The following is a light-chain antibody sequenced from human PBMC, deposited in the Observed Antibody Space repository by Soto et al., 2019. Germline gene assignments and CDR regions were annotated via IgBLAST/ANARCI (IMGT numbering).Light chain of an antibody. Sequence: DIQMTQSPSTLSASVGDRVTITCRASQSISSWLAWYQQKPGKAPKLLIYDASSLESRVPSRFSGSGSGTEFTPTISSLQPDDFATYYCQQYNSYPGTFGQGTKVEIK. J-gene: IGKJ1*01. CDR3: QQYNSYPGT. V-gene: IGKV1-5*01. CDR1: QSISSW. CDR2: DAS.